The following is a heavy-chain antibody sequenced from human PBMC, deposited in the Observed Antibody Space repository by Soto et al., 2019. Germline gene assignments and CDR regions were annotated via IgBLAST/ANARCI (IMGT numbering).Heavy chain of an antibody. CDR2: INPSGGST. CDR3: ARLDTSLEDSQIPYYYGMDV. J-gene: IGHJ6*02. Sequence: ASVKVSCKASGYTFTSYYMHWVRQAPGQGLEWMGIINPSGGSTSYAQKFQGRVTMTRDTSTSTVYMELSSLRSEDTAVYYCARLDTSLEDSQIPYYYGMDVCGQGTTVTVSS. CDR1: GYTFTSYY. D-gene: IGHD2-15*01. V-gene: IGHV1-46*01.